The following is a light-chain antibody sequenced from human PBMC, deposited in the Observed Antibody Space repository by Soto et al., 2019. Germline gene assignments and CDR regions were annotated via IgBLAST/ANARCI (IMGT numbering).Light chain of an antibody. Sequence: QSALTQPPSASGSPGQSVTISCTGTTSDVGGYNYVSWYQLHPDKVPKLIIYEVNKRPSGVPDRFSGSKSGSTASLTVSGLQAEDEADYYCCSYAGSYTGVFGGGTKVTVL. CDR3: CSYAGSYTGV. J-gene: IGLJ3*02. CDR1: TSDVGGYNY. V-gene: IGLV2-8*01. CDR2: EVN.